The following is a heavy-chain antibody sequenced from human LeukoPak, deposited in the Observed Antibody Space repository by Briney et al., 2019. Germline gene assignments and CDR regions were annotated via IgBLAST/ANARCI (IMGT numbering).Heavy chain of an antibody. CDR1: GYRFNDYW. J-gene: IGHJ4*02. Sequence: GESLKISCEASGYRFNDYWIAWVRLMPGKGLEWMGIIYPGDSNTRYSPSFQGQATISADKSISTTYLQWSSLKASDSAMYYCARHGDGYKHWGQGTLVTVSS. V-gene: IGHV5-51*01. CDR2: IYPGDSNT. D-gene: IGHD5-24*01. CDR3: ARHGDGYKH.